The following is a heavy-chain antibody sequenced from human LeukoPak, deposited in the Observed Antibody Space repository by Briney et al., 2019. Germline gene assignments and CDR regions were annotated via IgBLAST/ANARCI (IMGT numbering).Heavy chain of an antibody. CDR1: GGSISSYY. Sequence: PSETLSLTCTVSGGSISSYYWSWIRQPPGKGLEWIGYISYSGSTNFNPSLKSRVTISVDTSKNQFSLKLSSVTAADTAVYYCASSGLFGELKSFDNWGQGTLVTVSS. CDR3: ASSGLFGELKSFDN. J-gene: IGHJ4*01. CDR2: ISYSGST. V-gene: IGHV4-59*01. D-gene: IGHD3-10*01.